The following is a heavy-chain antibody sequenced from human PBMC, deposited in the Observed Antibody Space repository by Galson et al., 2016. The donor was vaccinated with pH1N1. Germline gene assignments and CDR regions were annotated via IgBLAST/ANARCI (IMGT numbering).Heavy chain of an antibody. CDR2: IKHDGSEK. CDR3: ARDLGSTGYLKY. CDR1: GFSFSTYW. V-gene: IGHV3-7*05. J-gene: IGHJ4*02. D-gene: IGHD3-9*01. Sequence: SLRLSCAASGFSFSTYWMTWVRQAPGKGLEWVANIKHDGSEKYFVDSVKGRFTISRDNANNSVLLQMNSLRAEDTAVYYCARDLGSTGYLKYWGQGALVIVAS.